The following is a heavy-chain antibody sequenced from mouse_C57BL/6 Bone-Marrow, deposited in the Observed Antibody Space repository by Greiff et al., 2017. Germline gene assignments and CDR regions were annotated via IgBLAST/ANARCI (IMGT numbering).Heavy chain of an antibody. J-gene: IGHJ3*01. V-gene: IGHV5-9*01. Sequence: EVKLLESGGGLVKPGGSLKLSCAASGFTFSSYTMSWVRQTPEKRLEWVATISGGGGNTYYPDSVKGRFTISRDNAKNTLYLQMSSLRSEDTALYYCARQGQLPFAYWGQGLWSLSLQ. D-gene: IGHD6-1*01. CDR2: ISGGGGNT. CDR3: ARQGQLPFAY. CDR1: GFTFSSYT.